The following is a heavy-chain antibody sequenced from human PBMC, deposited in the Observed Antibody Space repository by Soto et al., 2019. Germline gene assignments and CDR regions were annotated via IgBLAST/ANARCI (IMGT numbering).Heavy chain of an antibody. Sequence: EVHLVESGGGLVQPGGSLRLSCAASGFTFSTYYMHWVRQAPGKGLEWVSRINIDGSFTTYTESVKGRFTIFRDNAKNTLYPQMNSLRAEDTAVYYCIKSGADWGPGTLVTVSS. V-gene: IGHV3-74*03. CDR1: GFTFSTYY. D-gene: IGHD1-1*01. CDR2: INIDGSFT. J-gene: IGHJ4*02. CDR3: IKSGAD.